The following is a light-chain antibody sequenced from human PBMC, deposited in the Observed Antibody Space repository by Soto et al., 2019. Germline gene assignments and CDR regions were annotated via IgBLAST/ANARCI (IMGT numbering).Light chain of an antibody. V-gene: IGKV3-11*01. CDR2: DAS. J-gene: IGKJ4*01. CDR1: QSVNNY. Sequence: EIVLKQSPGTLSLSPGESATLSCRASQSVNNYLAWYQQKPGQAPRLLIYDASNRATGIPARFSGSGSGTDFTLTISSLEPEDFAVYYCQQRGNWPWLTFGGGTRVEIK. CDR3: QQRGNWPWLT.